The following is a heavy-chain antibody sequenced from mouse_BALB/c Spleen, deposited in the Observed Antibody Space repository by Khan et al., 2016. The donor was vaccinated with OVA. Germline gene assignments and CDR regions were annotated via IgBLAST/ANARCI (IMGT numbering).Heavy chain of an antibody. D-gene: IGHD2-10*01. Sequence: QIQLVQSGPELKKPGETVKISCKASGYTFRNFGMNWVKQAPGKGLEWMGWINTYSGEPTYADDFKGRFAFSLETSASTAYLQINNLKNEDTATXFCASPPYFSYSMAYWGQGTSVTVSS. CDR2: INTYSGEP. J-gene: IGHJ4*01. CDR3: ASPPYFSYSMAY. CDR1: GYTFRNFG. V-gene: IGHV9-3-1*01.